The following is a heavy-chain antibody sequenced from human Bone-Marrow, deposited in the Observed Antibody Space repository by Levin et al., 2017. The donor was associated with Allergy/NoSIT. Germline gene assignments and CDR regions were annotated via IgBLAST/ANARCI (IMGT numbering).Heavy chain of an antibody. CDR2: IYGADSDT. CDR1: GYSFVSYW. CDR3: ARRAVASSSLNYFGTLFDS. D-gene: IGHD3-10*01. J-gene: IGHJ4*02. V-gene: IGHV5-51*01. Sequence: KPGGSLRLSCTGSGYSFVSYWIGWVRQVPGKGLEWMGIIYGADSDTRYSPAFQGQVTLSLDRSTKTAYLQWGSLKASDTAIYYCARRAVASSSLNYFGTLFDSWGQGTLVTVSS.